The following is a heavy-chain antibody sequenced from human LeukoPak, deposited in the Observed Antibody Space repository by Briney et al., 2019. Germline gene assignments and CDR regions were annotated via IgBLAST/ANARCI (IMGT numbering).Heavy chain of an antibody. V-gene: IGHV3-30-3*01. CDR2: ISYDGSNT. CDR3: AREIGSGNYFDY. CDR1: GFTFSSYN. J-gene: IGHJ4*02. Sequence: PGGSLRLSCAASGFTFSSYNMHWVRQAPGKGLEWVAVISYDGSNTYYADSVKGRFTISRDNSKNTLYVQMNRLRAEDTALYHCAREIGSGNYFDYWGQGTLVTVSS. D-gene: IGHD1-26*01.